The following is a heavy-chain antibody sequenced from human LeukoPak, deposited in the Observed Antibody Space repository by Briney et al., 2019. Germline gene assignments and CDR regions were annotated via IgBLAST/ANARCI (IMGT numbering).Heavy chain of an antibody. CDR3: AREVWGVHAFDI. CDR2: INRDGGEK. CDR1: RFSFNSYW. Sequence: GGSLRLSCAASRFSFNSYWMSWVRQAPGKGLEWVATINRDGGEKYYVDPVKGRFTISRDNSKKTLYLQMGSLRAEDMAVYYCAREVWGVHAFDIWGQGTMVTVSS. V-gene: IGHV3-7*01. D-gene: IGHD3-16*01. J-gene: IGHJ3*02.